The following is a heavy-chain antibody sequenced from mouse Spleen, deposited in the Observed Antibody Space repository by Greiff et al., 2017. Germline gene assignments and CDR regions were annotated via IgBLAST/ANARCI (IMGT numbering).Heavy chain of an antibody. CDR2: IDPETGGT. D-gene: IGHD2-14*01. CDR1: GYTFTDYE. J-gene: IGHJ1*01. CDR3: TRYYRYYFDV. Sequence: VQLQQSGAELVRPGASVTLSCKASGYTFTDYEMHWVKQTPVHGLEWIGAIDPETGGTAYNQKFKGKAILTADKSSSTAYMELRSLTSEDSAVYYCTRYYRYYFDVWGAGTTVTVSS. V-gene: IGHV1-15*01.